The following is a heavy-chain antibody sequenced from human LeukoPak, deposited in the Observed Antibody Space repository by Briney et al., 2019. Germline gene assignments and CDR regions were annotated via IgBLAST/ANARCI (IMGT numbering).Heavy chain of an antibody. CDR2: IYYSGST. J-gene: IGHJ4*02. V-gene: IGHV4-59*01. CDR3: ARESAAAGSSDY. D-gene: IGHD6-13*01. CDR1: GGSFSGYY. Sequence: SETLSLTCAVYGGSFSGYYWSWIRQPPGKGLEWIGYIYYSGSTNYNPSLKSRVTISVDTSKNQFSLKLSSVTAADTAVYYCARESAAAGSSDYWGQGTLVTVSS.